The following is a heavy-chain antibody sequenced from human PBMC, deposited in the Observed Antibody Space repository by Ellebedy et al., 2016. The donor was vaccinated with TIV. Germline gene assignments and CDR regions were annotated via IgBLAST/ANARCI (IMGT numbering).Heavy chain of an antibody. J-gene: IGHJ5*02. CDR2: ISGSGGST. Sequence: GGSLRLSCAASGSTFSTYSMNWVRQAPGKGLEWVSAISGSGGSTYYADSVKGRFTISRDNAKNSLYLQMNSLRAEDTAVYYCARHYMGVGWAFWFDPWGQGTLVTVSA. CDR3: ARHYMGVGWAFWFDP. V-gene: IGHV3-21*01. D-gene: IGHD3-3*01. CDR1: GSTFSTYS.